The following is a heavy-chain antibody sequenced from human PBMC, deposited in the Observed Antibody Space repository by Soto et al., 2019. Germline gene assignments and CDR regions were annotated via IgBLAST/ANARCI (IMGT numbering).Heavy chain of an antibody. CDR3: ARQYFMLYTNYFDY. D-gene: IGHD2-8*01. CDR2: IYYSGSI. V-gene: IGHV4-39*01. J-gene: IGHJ4*02. Sequence: PSETLSLTCTVSGGSISSSSYYWGWIRQPPGKGLEWIGSIYYSGSIYYNPSLKSRVTISVDTSKNQFSLKLSSVTAADTAVYYCARQYFMLYTNYFDYWGQGTLVTVSS. CDR1: GGSISSSSYY.